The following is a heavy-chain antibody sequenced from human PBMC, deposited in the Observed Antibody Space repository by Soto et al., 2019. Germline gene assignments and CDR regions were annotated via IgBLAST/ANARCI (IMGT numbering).Heavy chain of an antibody. CDR2: INPSGGST. CDR3: ARYDYNGYYCDY. J-gene: IGHJ4*02. Sequence: QVQLVQSGAEVKKPGASVKVSCKASGYTFSTYYMHWVRQAPGQGYEWMGIINPSGGSTTYAQKFQGRXXMXRXXSTTTVYMELSSLRSEDTAVYYCARYDYNGYYCDYWGQGTLVTVSS. CDR1: GYTFSTYY. D-gene: IGHD4-4*01. V-gene: IGHV1-46*01.